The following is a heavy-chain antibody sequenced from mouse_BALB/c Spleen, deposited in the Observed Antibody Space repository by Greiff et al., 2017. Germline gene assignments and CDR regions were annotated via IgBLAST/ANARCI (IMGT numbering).Heavy chain of an antibody. Sequence: DVMLVESGGGLVKPGGSLKLSCAASGFTFSSYAMSWVRQTPEKRLEWVASISSGGSTYYPDSVKGRFTISRDNARNILYLQMSSLRSEDTAIYYCAREGYGNPFAYWGQGTLVTVSA. CDR1: GFTFSSYA. J-gene: IGHJ3*01. V-gene: IGHV5-6-5*01. CDR3: AREGYGNPFAY. CDR2: ISSGGST. D-gene: IGHD2-10*02.